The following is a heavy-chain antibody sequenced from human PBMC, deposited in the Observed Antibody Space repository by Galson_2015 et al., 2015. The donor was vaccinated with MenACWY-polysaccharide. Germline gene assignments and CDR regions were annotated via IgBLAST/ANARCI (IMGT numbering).Heavy chain of an antibody. Sequence: SLRLSCAASGFTFSSYSMNWVRQAPGKGLEWVSSISSSSSYIYYADSVKGRFTISRDNAKNSLYLQMNSLRAEDTAVYYCATRVGDNWSYVSAFDIWGQGTMVTVSS. V-gene: IGHV3-21*01. CDR2: ISSSSSYI. D-gene: IGHD1-7*01. J-gene: IGHJ3*02. CDR1: GFTFSSYS. CDR3: ATRVGDNWSYVSAFDI.